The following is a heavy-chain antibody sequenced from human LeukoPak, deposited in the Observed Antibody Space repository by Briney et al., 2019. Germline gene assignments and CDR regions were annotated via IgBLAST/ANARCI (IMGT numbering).Heavy chain of an antibody. CDR1: GGSISSYY. CDR2: INHSGST. Sequence: SETLSLTCTVSGGSISSYYWSWIRQPPGKGLEWIGEINHSGSTNYNPSLKSRVTISVDTSKNQFSLKLSSVTAADTAVYYCARAQSIAARPGWFDPWGQGTLVTVSS. J-gene: IGHJ5*02. CDR3: ARAQSIAARPGWFDP. V-gene: IGHV4-34*01. D-gene: IGHD6-6*01.